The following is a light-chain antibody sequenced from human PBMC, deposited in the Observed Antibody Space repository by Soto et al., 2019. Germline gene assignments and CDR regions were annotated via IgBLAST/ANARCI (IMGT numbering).Light chain of an antibody. CDR2: KAS. V-gene: IGKV1-5*03. CDR1: QSISPW. J-gene: IGKJ4*01. Sequence: DSQMTQFPSTLSASVGDRVTITCRASQSISPWLAWYQQKPGKAPKILISKASTLQSGVPPRFSGSGSGTEFTLTSSSLQPDDFATYYCQQYERYPMTFGGGTKVEIK. CDR3: QQYERYPMT.